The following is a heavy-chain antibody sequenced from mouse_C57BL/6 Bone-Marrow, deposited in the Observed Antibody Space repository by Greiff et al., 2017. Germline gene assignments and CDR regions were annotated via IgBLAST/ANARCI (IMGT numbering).Heavy chain of an antibody. J-gene: IGHJ3*01. Sequence: EVKLQQPGAELVRPGTSVKLSCKASGYTFTSYWMHWVKQRPEQGLEWIGRIDPANGNTKYAPKFQGKATITADTSSNTAYLQLSSLTSEDTAIYYCARLGRRFAYWGQGTLVTVSA. D-gene: IGHD4-1*01. CDR2: IDPANGNT. V-gene: IGHV14-3*01. CDR3: ARLGRRFAY. CDR1: GYTFTSYW.